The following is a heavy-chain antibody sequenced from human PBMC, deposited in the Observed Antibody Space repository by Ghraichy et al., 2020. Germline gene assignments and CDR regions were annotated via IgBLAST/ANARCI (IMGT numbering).Heavy chain of an antibody. CDR1: GGSISSSGYF. Sequence: SETLSLTCTVTGGSISSSGYFWGWIRQPPGKGLQCIGSIYYSGSTYYNPSLKSRVTISVDTSKNQFSLKLSSVTAADTAVYYCARLIPPLYYGDQDDYWGQGTLVTVSS. CDR2: IYYSGST. CDR3: ARLIPPLYYGDQDDY. D-gene: IGHD4-17*01. J-gene: IGHJ4*02. V-gene: IGHV4-39*01.